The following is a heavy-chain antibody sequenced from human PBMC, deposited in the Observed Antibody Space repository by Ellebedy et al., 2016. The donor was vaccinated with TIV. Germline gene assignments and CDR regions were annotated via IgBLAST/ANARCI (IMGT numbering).Heavy chain of an antibody. D-gene: IGHD3-16*02. CDR1: GFTFGDYA. CDR3: TREWDYDYVWGSHRYNDY. CDR2: VRSKVSGETT. Sequence: GESLKISCLGSGFTFGDYAINWVRQAPGKGLEWVGLVRSKVSGETTKYAASVKGRFTISRDDSKTIAFLQMDSLKTEDTAVYYCTREWDYDYVWGSHRYNDYWGQGTLVTVSS. V-gene: IGHV3-49*04. J-gene: IGHJ4*02.